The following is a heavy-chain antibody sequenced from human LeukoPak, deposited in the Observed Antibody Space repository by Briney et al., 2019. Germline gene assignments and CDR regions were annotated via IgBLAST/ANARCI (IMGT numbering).Heavy chain of an antibody. Sequence: ASVKVSCKASGYTFTSYGISWVRQAPGQGLEWMGWIGAYNGNTNYGQKLQGRVTMTTDTSTSTAYMELRSLRSDDTAVYYCARGFWAGDILTGYYWMPPAPFDPWGQGTLVTVSS. CDR2: IGAYNGNT. J-gene: IGHJ5*02. CDR1: GYTFTSYG. V-gene: IGHV1-18*04. CDR3: ARGFWAGDILTGYYWMPPAPFDP. D-gene: IGHD3-9*01.